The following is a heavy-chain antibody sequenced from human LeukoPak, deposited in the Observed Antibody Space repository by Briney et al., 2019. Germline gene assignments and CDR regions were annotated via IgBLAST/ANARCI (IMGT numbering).Heavy chain of an antibody. CDR3: ARDLRLYGMDV. CDR2: IYYSGST. CDR1: GGSISSYY. V-gene: IGHV4-59*01. Sequence: PSETLSLTCTVSGGSISSYYWSWIRQPPGKGLEWIGYIYYSGSTNHNPSLKSRVTISVDTSKNQFSLKLSSVTAADTAVYYCARDLRLYGMDVWGQGTTVTVSS. J-gene: IGHJ6*02.